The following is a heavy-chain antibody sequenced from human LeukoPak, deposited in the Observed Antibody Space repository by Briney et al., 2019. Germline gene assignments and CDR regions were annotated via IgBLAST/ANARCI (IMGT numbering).Heavy chain of an antibody. D-gene: IGHD6-13*01. Sequence: ASVKVSCKASGYIFTSYAMHWVRQAPGQRLEWMGWINAGNGNTKYSQKLQGRVTITRDTSASTAYMELSSLRAEDTAVYYCARPRWGSSWYGFDYWGQGTLVTVSS. J-gene: IGHJ4*02. CDR1: GYIFTSYA. CDR3: ARPRWGSSWYGFDY. V-gene: IGHV1-3*01. CDR2: INAGNGNT.